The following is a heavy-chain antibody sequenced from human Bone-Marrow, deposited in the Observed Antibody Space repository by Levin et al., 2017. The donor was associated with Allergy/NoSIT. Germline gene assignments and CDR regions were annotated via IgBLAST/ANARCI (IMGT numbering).Heavy chain of an antibody. CDR2: ISTYNDNT. J-gene: IGHJ3*01. V-gene: IGHV1-18*01. D-gene: IGHD3-10*01. Sequence: AASVKVSCKTSGYSFKRYGISWVRQAPGQGLEWMGWISTYNDNTRYAQRVEGRVTMTTDTSTSTAYMELRSLTSADTAVYFCTRDLYYYGSGTSPDAFDLWGQGTMVTVSS. CDR1: GYSFKRYG. CDR3: TRDLYYYGSGTSPDAFDL.